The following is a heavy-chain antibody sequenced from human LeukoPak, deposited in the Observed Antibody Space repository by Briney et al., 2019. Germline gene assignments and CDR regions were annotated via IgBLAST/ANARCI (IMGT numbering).Heavy chain of an antibody. CDR3: ARGGTFFDY. Sequence: GGSLRLSCAASGFTFTTYWMTWVRQAPGKGLEWVANINEDGGGRYYVDSVEGRFTISRDNAKNSVHLQMNSLRAEDTAVYYCARGGTFFDYWGQGTLVTVSS. CDR1: GFTFTTYW. V-gene: IGHV3-7*01. CDR2: INEDGGGR. D-gene: IGHD1-26*01. J-gene: IGHJ4*02.